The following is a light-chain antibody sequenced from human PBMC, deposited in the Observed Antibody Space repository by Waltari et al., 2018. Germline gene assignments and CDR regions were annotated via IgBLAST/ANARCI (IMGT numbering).Light chain of an antibody. CDR3: CSYAGSYILV. V-gene: IGLV2-11*01. CDR1: SSDVGGYNY. Sequence: QSALTQPRSVSGSPGQSVTISCTGTSSDVGGYNYVSWYQQHPGKAPKLMIYDVNKLPSGVPDRVSGSKSGNTASLTISGLQAEDEADFYCCSYAGSYILVFGGGTKLTVL. J-gene: IGLJ2*01. CDR2: DVN.